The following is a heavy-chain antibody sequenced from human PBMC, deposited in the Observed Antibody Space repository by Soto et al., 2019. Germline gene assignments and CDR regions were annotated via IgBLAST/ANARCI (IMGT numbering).Heavy chain of an antibody. Sequence: SETLSLTCAVYGGSFSAYYWSWIRQPPGKGLEWIGEIDHSGSTNYNPSLESRVTISVDTSKNQFSLKVSSVTAADTAVYHCARTDRAIFYGMDVWGQGTTVTVPS. V-gene: IGHV4-34*01. J-gene: IGHJ6*02. D-gene: IGHD3-22*01. CDR1: GGSFSAYY. CDR3: ARTDRAIFYGMDV. CDR2: IDHSGST.